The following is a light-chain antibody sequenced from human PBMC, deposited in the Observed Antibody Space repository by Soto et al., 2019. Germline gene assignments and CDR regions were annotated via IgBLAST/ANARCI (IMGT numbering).Light chain of an antibody. CDR3: QQYNSQRT. V-gene: IGKV1-5*03. CDR2: KAS. Sequence: DIQMTQSPSTLSASVGDRVTITCRASQYISSWLAWYQQKPGKAPKLLIYKASSLESGVPSRFSGSRAETEFTLTISRLQPDDFASYYCQQYNSQRTFGQGTKVEIK. CDR1: QYISSW. J-gene: IGKJ1*01.